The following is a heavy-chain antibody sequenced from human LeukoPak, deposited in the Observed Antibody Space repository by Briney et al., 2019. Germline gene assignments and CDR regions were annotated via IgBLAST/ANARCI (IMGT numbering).Heavy chain of an antibody. CDR3: ARWGYTNGWYYFEN. CDR1: GFTFINYW. V-gene: IGHV3-7*01. D-gene: IGHD6-19*01. J-gene: IGHJ4*02. Sequence: GGSLRLSCAASGFTFINYWMGWVRQAPGKGLEWAANIKQDGSETYYVDSVKGRFTISRDNAKNSLYLQMNSLRAEDTAVYYCARWGYTNGWYYFENWGQGTLVTVSS. CDR2: IKQDGSET.